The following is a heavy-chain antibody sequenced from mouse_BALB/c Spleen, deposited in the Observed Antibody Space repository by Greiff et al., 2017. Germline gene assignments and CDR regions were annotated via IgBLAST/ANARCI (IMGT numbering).Heavy chain of an antibody. J-gene: IGHJ1*01. V-gene: IGHV7-3*02. Sequence: EVKLQESGGGLVQPGGSLRLSFATSGFTFTDYYMSWVRQPPGKALEWLGFIRNKANGYTTEYSASVKGRFTISRDNSQSILYLQMNTLRAEDSATYYCARDYYGSSYDWYFDVWGAGTTVTVSS. D-gene: IGHD1-1*01. CDR3: ARDYYGSSYDWYFDV. CDR1: GFTFTDYY. CDR2: IRNKANGYTT.